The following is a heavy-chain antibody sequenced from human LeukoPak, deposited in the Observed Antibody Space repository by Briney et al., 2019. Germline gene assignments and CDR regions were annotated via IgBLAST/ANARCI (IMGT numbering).Heavy chain of an antibody. CDR3: AKDRGTSPGDY. J-gene: IGHJ4*02. CDR2: ISYDGSNK. Sequence: AGSLSLSCAASGFSFSSYAMRWVRQAPGKGLEWVALISYDGSNKYYTDSVKGRFTIPRDNSKNTLYLQMNSLRAEDTAVYYCAKDRGTSPGDYWGQGTLVTVSS. CDR1: GFSFSSYA. D-gene: IGHD3-10*01. V-gene: IGHV3-30*04.